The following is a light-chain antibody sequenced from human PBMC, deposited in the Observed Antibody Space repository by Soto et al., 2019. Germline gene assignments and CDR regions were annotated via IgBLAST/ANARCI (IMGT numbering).Light chain of an antibody. V-gene: IGKV3-20*01. J-gene: IGKJ2*01. CDR2: GAS. Sequence: EIVLTQSPGTLSLSPGERATLSCRASQSVSSSYLAWYQQKPGQAPRLLIYGASSRATGIPDRFSGSGSGTDFTLTISRLEPEDFAVYYCQKSGSSPMSTFGQGTRLEIK. CDR1: QSVSSSY. CDR3: QKSGSSPMST.